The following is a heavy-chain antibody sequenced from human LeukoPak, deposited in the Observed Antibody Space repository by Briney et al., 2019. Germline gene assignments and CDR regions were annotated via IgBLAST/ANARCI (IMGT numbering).Heavy chain of an antibody. CDR3: AKSQVPDATDQDYYMDV. Sequence: PGRSLRLSCAASGFTFSSYGMHWVRQAPGKGLEWVAVIWYDGSNKYYADSVKGRFTISRDNSKNTLYLQMNSLRAEDTAVYYCAKSQVPDATDQDYYMDVWGKGTTVTVSS. CDR1: GFTFSSYG. V-gene: IGHV3-33*06. D-gene: IGHD2-2*01. J-gene: IGHJ6*03. CDR2: IWYDGSNK.